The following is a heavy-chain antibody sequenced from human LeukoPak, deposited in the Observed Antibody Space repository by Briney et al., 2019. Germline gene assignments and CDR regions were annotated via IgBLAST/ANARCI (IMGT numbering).Heavy chain of an antibody. CDR1: GGSMSSYY. Sequence: SETLSLTCTVSGGSMSSYYWSWIRQPPGKGLEWIGYIHYSGTTHYNPSLEGRVTISVDTSKNQFSLKLSSVTAADTAVYYCARGSPAPDYWGQGTLVTVSS. J-gene: IGHJ4*02. CDR2: IHYSGTT. D-gene: IGHD1-26*01. V-gene: IGHV4-59*01. CDR3: ARGSPAPDY.